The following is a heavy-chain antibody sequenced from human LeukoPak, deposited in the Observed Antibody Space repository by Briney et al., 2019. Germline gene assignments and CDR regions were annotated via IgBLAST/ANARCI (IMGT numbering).Heavy chain of an antibody. V-gene: IGHV3-23*01. D-gene: IGHD2-2*01. CDR2: ISGSGGST. J-gene: IGHJ4*02. CDR1: GFTFSSYW. Sequence: GGSLRLSCAASGFTFSSYWMSWVRQAPGEGLEWVSAISGSGGSTYYADSVKGRFTISRDNSKNTLYLQMNSLRAEDTAVYYCAKDGIVVVPAAMWGLDYWGQGTLVTVSS. CDR3: AKDGIVVVPAAMWGLDY.